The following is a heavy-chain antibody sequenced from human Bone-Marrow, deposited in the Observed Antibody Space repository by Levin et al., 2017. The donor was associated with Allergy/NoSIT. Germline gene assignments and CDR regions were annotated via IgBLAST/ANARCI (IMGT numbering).Heavy chain of an antibody. CDR2: VSPSDSSK. CDR1: GFTFSNYA. CDR3: AKGGTISAAAGTSRVPFEQ. D-gene: IGHD6-13*01. J-gene: IGHJ1*01. Sequence: GESLKISCAATGFTFSNYAMRWVRQAPGQGLEWVSSVSPSDSSKYFGHSVKGRFTLSRDNSMSILYLQMNSLRDEDTATYYCAKGGTISAAAGTSRVPFEQSGQGTLVTVSS. V-gene: IGHV3-23*01.